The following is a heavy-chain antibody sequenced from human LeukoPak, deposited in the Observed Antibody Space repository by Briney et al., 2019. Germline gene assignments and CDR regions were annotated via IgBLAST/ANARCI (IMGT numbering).Heavy chain of an antibody. Sequence: GGSLRLSCVASGFTFSNYWMSWVRQAPGKGLEWVANLNQAGSEEYYVDSVEGRFTISRDNAKNSLYLQLNSLRAEDTAVYYCAIASGGRGGLDSWGQGTLVTVSS. CDR2: LNQAGSEE. D-gene: IGHD2-21*01. CDR3: AIASGGRGGLDS. J-gene: IGHJ4*02. V-gene: IGHV3-7*03. CDR1: GFTFSNYW.